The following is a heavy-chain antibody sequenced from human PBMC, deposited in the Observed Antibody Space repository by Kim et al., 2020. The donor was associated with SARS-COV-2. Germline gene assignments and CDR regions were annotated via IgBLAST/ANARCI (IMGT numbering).Heavy chain of an antibody. Sequence: VKGRFTISRDNSKNTLYLQMNSLRAEDTAVYYCAKFPPDYDSSGYYHFDYWGQGTLVTVSS. J-gene: IGHJ4*02. V-gene: IGHV3-23*01. CDR3: AKFPPDYDSSGYYHFDY. D-gene: IGHD3-22*01.